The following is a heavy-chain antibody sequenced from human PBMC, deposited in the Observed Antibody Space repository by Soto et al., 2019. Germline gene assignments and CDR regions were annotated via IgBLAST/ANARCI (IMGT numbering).Heavy chain of an antibody. CDR1: GFTVSSNY. J-gene: IGHJ6*02. V-gene: IGHV3-53*01. D-gene: IGHD6-19*01. Sequence: GGSLRLSCAASGFTVSSNYMSWVRQAPGKGLEWVSVIYSGGSTYYADSVKGRFTISRDNSKNTLYLQMNSLRAEDTAVYYCARVGSGSRFGMDVWGQGTTVTVSS. CDR2: IYSGGST. CDR3: ARVGSGSRFGMDV.